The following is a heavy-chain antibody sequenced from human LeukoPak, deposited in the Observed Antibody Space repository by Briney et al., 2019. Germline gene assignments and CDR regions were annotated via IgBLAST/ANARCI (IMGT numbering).Heavy chain of an antibody. CDR1: GFSINNYY. CDR2: FDGNAHGT. Sequence: PGGSLRLSCAASGFSINNYYMTWVRQPPGKGLEWVASFDGNAHGTYFADSVKGRCTISSDNSKNTVYLQMNSLRADDTAIYYCAKARIIGVGWAQFDSWGQGSLVTVSS. CDR3: AKARIIGVGWAQFDS. V-gene: IGHV3-23*01. D-gene: IGHD2-21*01. J-gene: IGHJ4*02.